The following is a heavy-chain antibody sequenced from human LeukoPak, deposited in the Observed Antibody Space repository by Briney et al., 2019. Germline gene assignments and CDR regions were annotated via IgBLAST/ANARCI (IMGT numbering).Heavy chain of an antibody. D-gene: IGHD2-2*02. J-gene: IGHJ5*02. Sequence: PSETLSLTCTVSGASISSSAYYWGWIRQPPGKGLEWIGNIYHSGSTYYNPSLKSRITLSVDTSKNEFSLKLSSVTAADTAVYYCARDYTIPGGHFDPWGQGTLVTVSS. CDR3: ARDYTIPGGHFDP. CDR2: IYHSGST. V-gene: IGHV4-39*07. CDR1: GASISSSAYY.